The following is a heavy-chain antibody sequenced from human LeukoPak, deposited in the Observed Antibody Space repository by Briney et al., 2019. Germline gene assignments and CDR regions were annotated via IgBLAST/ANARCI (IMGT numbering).Heavy chain of an antibody. Sequence: ASVKVSCKASGYTFTGYYMHWVRQAPGQGLEWMGRINPNSGGTNYAQKFQGRVTMTRDTSISTAYMELSRLRSDDTAVYYRARAAYSSGWLDYWGQGTLVTVSS. CDR3: ARAAYSSGWLDY. CDR2: INPNSGGT. D-gene: IGHD6-19*01. CDR1: GYTFTGYY. J-gene: IGHJ4*02. V-gene: IGHV1-2*06.